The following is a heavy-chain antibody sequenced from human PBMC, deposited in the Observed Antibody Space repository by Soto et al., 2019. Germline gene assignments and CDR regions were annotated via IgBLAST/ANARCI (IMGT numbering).Heavy chain of an antibody. CDR1: GFSLSNARMG. CDR2: IFSNDEK. J-gene: IGHJ6*02. Sequence: QVTLKESGPVLVKPTETLTLTCTVSGFSLSNARMGVSWIRQPPGKALEWLAHIFSNDEKSYSTSLKSRLTISTDTPKSQVVLTMTNMDPVDTATYSCARIRLDCSSTSCYGGYYYYGMDVWGQGTTVTVSS. CDR3: ARIRLDCSSTSCYGGYYYYGMDV. D-gene: IGHD2-2*01. V-gene: IGHV2-26*01.